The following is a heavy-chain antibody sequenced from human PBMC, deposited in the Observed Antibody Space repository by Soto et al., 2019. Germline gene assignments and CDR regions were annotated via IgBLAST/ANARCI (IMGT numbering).Heavy chain of an antibody. V-gene: IGHV3-30*18. CDR3: AKVADYDFDCFLSPPYYDY. CDR1: GFTFSSYG. Sequence: GGSLRLSCAASGFTFSSYGMHWVRQAPGKGLEWVAVISYDGSNKYYADSVKGRFTISRDNSKNTLYLQMNSLRAEDTAVYYCAKVADYDFDCFLSPPYYDYWGQGTLVTVSS. D-gene: IGHD3-9*01. J-gene: IGHJ4*02. CDR2: ISYDGSNK.